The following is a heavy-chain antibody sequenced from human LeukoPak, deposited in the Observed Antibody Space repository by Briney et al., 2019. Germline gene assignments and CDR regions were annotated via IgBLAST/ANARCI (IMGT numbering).Heavy chain of an antibody. CDR1: GYTFTGYY. CDR2: INPNSGGT. CDR3: ARGVAVAGMADY. Sequence: ASVKVSCKASGYTFTGYYMHWVRQAPGQGLEWMGWINPNSGGTNYAQKFQGRVTMTRDTSISTAYMELSRLRSDDTAVYYRARGVAVAGMADYWGQGTLVTVSS. J-gene: IGHJ4*02. D-gene: IGHD6-19*01. V-gene: IGHV1-2*02.